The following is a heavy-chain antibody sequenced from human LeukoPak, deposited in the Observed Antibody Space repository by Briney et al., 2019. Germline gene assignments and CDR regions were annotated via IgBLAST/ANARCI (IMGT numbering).Heavy chain of an antibody. D-gene: IGHD3-10*01. CDR2: ISYDGSNK. CDR1: GFTFSSYA. J-gene: IGHJ4*02. V-gene: IGHV3-30-3*01. CDR3: ASSDYGSGSYYSDLYFDY. Sequence: GGSLRLSCAASGFTFSSYAMHWVRQAPGKGLEWVAVISYDGSNKYYADSVKGRFTISRDNSKNTLYLQMNSLRAEDTAVYYCASSDYGSGSYYSDLYFDYWGQGTLVTVSS.